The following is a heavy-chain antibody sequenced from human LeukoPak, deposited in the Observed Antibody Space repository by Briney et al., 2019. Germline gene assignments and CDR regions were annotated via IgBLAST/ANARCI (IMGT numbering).Heavy chain of an antibody. CDR1: GFTFSSYA. CDR3: AKGPFAYYYGSGSYGDY. D-gene: IGHD3-10*01. J-gene: IGHJ4*02. CDR2: ISGSGGST. Sequence: GGSLRLSCAASGFTFSSYAMSWVRQAPGKGLEGVSAISGSGGSTYYADSVKGRFTISRDNSKNTLYLQMNRLRAEDTAVYYCAKGPFAYYYGSGSYGDYWGQGTLVTVSS. V-gene: IGHV3-23*01.